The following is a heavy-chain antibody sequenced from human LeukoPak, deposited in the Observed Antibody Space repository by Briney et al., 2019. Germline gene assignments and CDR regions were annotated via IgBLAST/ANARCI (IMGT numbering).Heavy chain of an antibody. CDR2: ISGSGGST. V-gene: IGHV3-23*01. Sequence: GGSLRLSCAASGFTFSNYAMSWVRQAPGKGLEWVSGISGSGGSTNYADSVKGRFTISRDNSKNTLFVQMNSLRVEDTAIYFCAKDPWSGGSFGVHWGQGTLVTVSS. D-gene: IGHD2-15*01. CDR3: AKDPWSGGSFGVH. CDR1: GFTFSNYA. J-gene: IGHJ4*02.